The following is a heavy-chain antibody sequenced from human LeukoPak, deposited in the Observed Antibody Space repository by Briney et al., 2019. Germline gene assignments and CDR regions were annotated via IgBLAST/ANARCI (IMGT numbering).Heavy chain of an antibody. Sequence: SETLSLTCTVSGASFSSYYWTWIRQPPGKGLEWIGNIYSSGTTNYNPSLKSRVTISVDTSKNQFSLKVTSVTAADTAVYYCARDTTAAVWGQGTLVTVSS. CDR2: IYSSGTT. CDR1: GASFSSYY. V-gene: IGHV4-59*01. J-gene: IGHJ4*02. CDR3: ARDTTAAV. D-gene: IGHD4-17*01.